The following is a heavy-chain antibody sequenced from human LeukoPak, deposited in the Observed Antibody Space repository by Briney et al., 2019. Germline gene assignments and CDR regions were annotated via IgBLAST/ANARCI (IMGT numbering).Heavy chain of an antibody. V-gene: IGHV4-4*09. J-gene: IGHJ4*02. CDR2: IYTTGSP. CDR3: ARAPPPMYSSSAPFDS. CDR1: GGSISTYY. Sequence: PSETLSLTCSVSGGSISTYYWSWIRQAPGKGLEWIGYIYTTGSPDYNPSLKSRVAISVDPSRNQVSLRLTSVTAADTAVYYCARAPPPMYSSSAPFDSWGQGTLVTVSS. D-gene: IGHD6-6*01.